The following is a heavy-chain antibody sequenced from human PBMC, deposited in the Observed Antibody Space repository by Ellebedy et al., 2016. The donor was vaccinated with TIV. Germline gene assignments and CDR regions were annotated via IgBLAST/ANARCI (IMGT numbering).Heavy chain of an antibody. J-gene: IGHJ6*02. CDR2: ISAYNGNT. D-gene: IGHD2/OR15-2a*01. CDR3: ARGQEYYFPQLVDV. Sequence: ASVKVSCKASGYTFTGYYMHWVRQAPGQGLEWMGWISAYNGNTNYAQKLQGRVTMTTDTSTSTAYMELRSLRSDDTAVYYCARGQEYYFPQLVDVWGQGTTVTVSS. CDR1: GYTFTGYY. V-gene: IGHV1-18*04.